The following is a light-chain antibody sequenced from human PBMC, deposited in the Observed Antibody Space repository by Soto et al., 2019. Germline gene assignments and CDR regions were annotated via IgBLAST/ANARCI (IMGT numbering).Light chain of an antibody. V-gene: IGKV3-15*01. CDR3: QQYSGWPRS. Sequence: EIVMTQSPGTLSVSPGERATLSCRASQSVSSNLAWFQQKPGQAPRLLIYGASTRATGTPARFSDSGSGTEFTLTISSLQSEDFSVYYCQQYSGWPRSFGQGTRVEIK. J-gene: IGKJ1*01. CDR2: GAS. CDR1: QSVSSN.